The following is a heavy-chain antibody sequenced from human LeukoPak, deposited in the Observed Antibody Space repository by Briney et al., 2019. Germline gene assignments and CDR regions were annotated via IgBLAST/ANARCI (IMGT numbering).Heavy chain of an antibody. CDR3: ATGRSCTTCYLPDY. CDR2: ISGSGGST. D-gene: IGHD2-2*01. Sequence: GGSLRLSCAASGFTFSSYAMSWVRQAPGKGLEWVSAISGSGGSTYYADSVKGRFTISRDNAKNALYLQMNSLRAEDTAVYHCATGRSCTTCYLPDYWGQGTLVTVSS. V-gene: IGHV3-23*01. CDR1: GFTFSSYA. J-gene: IGHJ4*02.